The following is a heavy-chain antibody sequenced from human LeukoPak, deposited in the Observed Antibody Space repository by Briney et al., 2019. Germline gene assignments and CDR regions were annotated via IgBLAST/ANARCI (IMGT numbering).Heavy chain of an antibody. CDR3: ARHPASRPRDYYYYMDV. CDR1: GYTFTGYY. Sequence: ASVKVSCKASGYTFTGYYMHWVRQAPGQGLEWMGWINPNSGGTNYAQKLQGRVTMTRDTSISTAYMELSRLRSDDTAVYYCARHPASRPRDYYYYMDVWGKGTTVTVSS. CDR2: INPNSGGT. D-gene: IGHD6-25*01. J-gene: IGHJ6*03. V-gene: IGHV1-2*02.